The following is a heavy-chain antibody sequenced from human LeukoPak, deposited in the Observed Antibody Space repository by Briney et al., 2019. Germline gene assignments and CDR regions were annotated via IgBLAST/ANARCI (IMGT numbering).Heavy chain of an antibody. V-gene: IGHV4-30-4*01. CDR2: INHSGST. CDR1: GGSISSGDYY. D-gene: IGHD5-24*01. CDR3: ARGSRDGYNWYYFDY. Sequence: PSQTLSLTCTVSGGSISSGDYYWSWIRQPPGKGLEWMGYINHSGSTYCNPSLRSRITISVDTSKNQFSLKLSSVTAADTAVYYCARGSRDGYNWYYFDYWGQGTLVTVSS. J-gene: IGHJ4*02.